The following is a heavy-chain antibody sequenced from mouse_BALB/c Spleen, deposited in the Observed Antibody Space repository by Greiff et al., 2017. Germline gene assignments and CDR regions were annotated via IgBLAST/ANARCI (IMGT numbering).Heavy chain of an antibody. CDR1: GFTFSDYY. Sequence: EVHLVESGGGLVKPGGSLKLSCAASGFTFSDYYMYWVRQTPEKRLEWVATISDGGSYTYYPDSVKGRFTISRDNAKNNLYLQMSSLKSEDTAMYYCARDRGYGNAMDYWGQGTSVTVSS. D-gene: IGHD2-1*01. J-gene: IGHJ4*01. CDR2: ISDGGSYT. V-gene: IGHV5-4*02. CDR3: ARDRGYGNAMDY.